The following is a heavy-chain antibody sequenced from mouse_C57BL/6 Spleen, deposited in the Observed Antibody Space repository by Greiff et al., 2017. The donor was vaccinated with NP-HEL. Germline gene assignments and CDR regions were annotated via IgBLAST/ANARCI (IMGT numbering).Heavy chain of an antibody. V-gene: IGHV2-2*01. Sequence: VMLVESGPGLVQPSQSLSITCTVSGFSLTSYGVHWVRQSPGQGLEWLGVIWSGGSTDYNAAFISRLSISKDNSKSQVFFKMNSLQADDTAIYYCARNWDDYGAWFAYWGQGTLVTVSA. J-gene: IGHJ3*01. CDR3: ARNWDDYGAWFAY. D-gene: IGHD2-4*01. CDR2: IWSGGST. CDR1: GFSLTSYG.